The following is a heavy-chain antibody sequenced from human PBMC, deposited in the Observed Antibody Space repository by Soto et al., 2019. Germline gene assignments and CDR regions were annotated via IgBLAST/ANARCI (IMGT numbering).Heavy chain of an antibody. J-gene: IGHJ4*02. CDR2: IYYSGST. CDR1: GGSISSSSYY. Sequence: PSETLSLTCTVSGGSISSSSYYWGWLRQPPGKGLEWIGSIYYSGSTYYNPSLKSRVTISVDTSKNQFSLKLSSVTAADTAVYYCARHRWIQLWLPTYWGQGTLVTVSS. D-gene: IGHD5-18*01. V-gene: IGHV4-39*01. CDR3: ARHRWIQLWLPTY.